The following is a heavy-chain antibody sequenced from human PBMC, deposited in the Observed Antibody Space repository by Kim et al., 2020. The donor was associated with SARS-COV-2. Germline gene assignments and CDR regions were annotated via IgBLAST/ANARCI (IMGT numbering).Heavy chain of an antibody. J-gene: IGHJ5*02. CDR1: GFTVSSNY. Sequence: GGSLRLSCAASGFTVSSNYMSWVRQAPGKGLEWVSVIYSGGSTYYADSVKGRFTISRDNSKNTLYLQMNSLRAEDTAVYYCARLYDINWFDPWGQGTLVTVSS. CDR2: IYSGGST. V-gene: IGHV3-53*01. CDR3: ARLYDINWFDP. D-gene: IGHD3-22*01.